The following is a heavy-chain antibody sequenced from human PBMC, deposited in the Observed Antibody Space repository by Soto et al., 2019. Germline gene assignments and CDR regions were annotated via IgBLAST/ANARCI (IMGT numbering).Heavy chain of an antibody. Sequence: QVQLVESGGGVVQPGRSLRLSCAVSGLTFRSYGMHWVRQAPGKGLEWVAVISYDGSNKYYADSVKGRFTISRDNSKNSLYLQMNSLRAEDTAVYYCAKDLAVDFWSGYHYFDYWGQGTLVTVSS. CDR3: AKDLAVDFWSGYHYFDY. V-gene: IGHV3-30*18. CDR2: ISYDGSNK. J-gene: IGHJ4*02. D-gene: IGHD3-3*01. CDR1: GLTFRSYG.